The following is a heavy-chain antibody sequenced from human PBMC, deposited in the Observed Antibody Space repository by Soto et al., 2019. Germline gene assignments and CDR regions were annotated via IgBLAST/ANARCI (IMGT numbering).Heavy chain of an antibody. V-gene: IGHV4-39*01. CDR3: ARQDAGDWFDP. Sequence: SETLSLTCTVSGGSISTTGYSWGWIRQPPGKGLDWIGTIYSTGSAYYNPSLKTRVTISVDTSKNQFSLRLRSVTAADTAVYYCARQDAGDWFDPWGQGTLVTVSS. CDR2: IYSTGSA. CDR1: GGSISTTGYS. J-gene: IGHJ5*02.